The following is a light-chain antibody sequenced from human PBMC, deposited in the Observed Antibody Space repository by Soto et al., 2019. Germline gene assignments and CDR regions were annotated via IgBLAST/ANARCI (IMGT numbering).Light chain of an antibody. CDR1: RNIGSS. Sequence: PGERATLSCRASRNIGSSLTWYQKKPGQPPRLLIYEASTRATGIPARFSGSGSGADFTLTISRLEPEDFAVYYCQQYGSSGTFGQGTKVDIK. J-gene: IGKJ1*01. V-gene: IGKV3-20*01. CDR3: QQYGSSGT. CDR2: EAS.